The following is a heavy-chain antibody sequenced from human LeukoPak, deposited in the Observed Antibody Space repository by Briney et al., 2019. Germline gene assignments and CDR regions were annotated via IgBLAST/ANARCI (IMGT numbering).Heavy chain of an antibody. CDR2: IYHRKNT. D-gene: IGHD5-18*01. CDR1: GGSISSSSAY. V-gene: IGHV4-39*01. J-gene: IGHJ4*02. CDR3: ASPRGFSYGYFDY. Sequence: KPSETLSLTCTVSGGSISSSSAYWGWIRQPPGKGLEWIGSIYHRKNTYYNPSLKSRVTISADTSKNQFSLTLGSVSATDTAVYYCASPRGFSYGYFDYWGQGTLVTVSS.